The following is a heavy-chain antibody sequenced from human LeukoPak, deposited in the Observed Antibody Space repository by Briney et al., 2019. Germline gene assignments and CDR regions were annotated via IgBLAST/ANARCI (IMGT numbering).Heavy chain of an antibody. D-gene: IGHD6-19*01. CDR1: GFTFSSYA. CDR3: ARVRDSSAWNIGFDY. J-gene: IGHJ4*02. CDR2: ISGGSSYI. V-gene: IGHV3-21*01. Sequence: PGGSLRLSCAASGFTFSSYAMSWVRQAPGKGLEWVSGISGGSSYIYYADSVKGRFTISRDNAKNSLYLQMNSLRVEDTAVYYCARVRDSSAWNIGFDYWGQGALVTVSS.